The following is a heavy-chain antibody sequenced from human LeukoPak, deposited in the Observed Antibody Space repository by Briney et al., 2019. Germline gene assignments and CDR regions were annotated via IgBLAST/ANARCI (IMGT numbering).Heavy chain of an antibody. Sequence: VESLKISCKASGYNFTTYWLAWVRQMPGKGLECMGIIYPDDSDTRYSPSFQGQVSISADKSINTAYLQWSSLKAPDTAMYYCARRPAGAAGLFFDYWGQGALVTVSS. D-gene: IGHD6-19*01. J-gene: IGHJ4*02. V-gene: IGHV5-51*01. CDR2: IYPDDSDT. CDR3: ARRPAGAAGLFFDY. CDR1: GYNFTTYW.